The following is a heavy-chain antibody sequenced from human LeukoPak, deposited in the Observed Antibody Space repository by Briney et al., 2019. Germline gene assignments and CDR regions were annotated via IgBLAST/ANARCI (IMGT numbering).Heavy chain of an antibody. Sequence: GGSLRLSCAASGFTFDDYAMHWFRQAPGKGLEWVAGVTWNSDNIDYAESVRGRFTISRDNAKNSLYLEMNSLRLEDTALYYCVKESEDSSGWATRYYFDYWGQGSLVTVS. CDR3: VKESEDSSGWATRYYFDY. J-gene: IGHJ4*02. V-gene: IGHV3-9*01. CDR1: GFTFDDYA. CDR2: VTWNSDNI. D-gene: IGHD6-19*01.